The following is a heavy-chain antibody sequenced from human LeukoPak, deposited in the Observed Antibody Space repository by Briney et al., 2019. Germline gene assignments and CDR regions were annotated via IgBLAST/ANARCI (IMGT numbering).Heavy chain of an antibody. CDR3: ARGYSSSWSPDAFDI. J-gene: IGHJ3*02. V-gene: IGHV4-30-4*01. CDR1: GGSISSGDYY. Sequence: SETLSLTCTVSGGSISSGDYYWSWIRQPPGKGLEWIGYIYYSGSTYYNPSLKSRVTMSVDTSKNQFSLKLSSVTAADTAVYYCARGYSSSWSPDAFDIWGQGTMVTASS. D-gene: IGHD6-13*01. CDR2: IYYSGST.